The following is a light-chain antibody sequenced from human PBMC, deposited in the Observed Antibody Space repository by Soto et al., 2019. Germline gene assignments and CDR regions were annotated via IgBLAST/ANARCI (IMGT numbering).Light chain of an antibody. CDR3: QQYASYNT. J-gene: IGKJ2*01. Sequence: DIQMTQSPSTLSGSVGDRVTITCRASQTISSWLAWYQQKPGKAPNFLIYDASSLGSGVPSRFSGSGSGTEFSLTISSLQPDDFATYYCQQYASYNTFGQGSK. V-gene: IGKV1-5*01. CDR1: QTISSW. CDR2: DAS.